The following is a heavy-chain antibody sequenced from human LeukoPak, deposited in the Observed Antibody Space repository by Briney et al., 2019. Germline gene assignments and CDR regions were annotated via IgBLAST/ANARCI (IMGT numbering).Heavy chain of an antibody. Sequence: ASVKVSCKASGYTFTSFYIHWLRQVPGQAFEWVGWSDPKTGATKYEHFQGRVTMTSDTSTRTAYMELSGLRSDDTAIYYCARANAYDNNGYSPEFRYWGQGTLVTVSS. J-gene: IGHJ4*02. CDR1: GYTFTSFY. D-gene: IGHD3-22*01. CDR2: SDPKTGAT. V-gene: IGHV1-2*02. CDR3: ARANAYDNNGYSPEFRY.